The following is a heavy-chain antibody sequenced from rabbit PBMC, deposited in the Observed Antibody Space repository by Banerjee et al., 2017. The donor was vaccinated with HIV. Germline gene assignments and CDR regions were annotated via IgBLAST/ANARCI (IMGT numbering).Heavy chain of an antibody. CDR1: GLDFSSSYW. Sequence: QEQLVEYGGDLVQPEGSLTLTCKASGLDFSSSYWIFWVRQAPGKGLEWIACIYPGDDTTYYASWAKGRFTISKTSSTTMTLQMTSLTAADTATYFCASNVAAYAGGAGGNLWGPGTLVTVS. CDR3: ASNVAAYAGGAGGNL. D-gene: IGHD4-2*01. V-gene: IGHV1S45*01. J-gene: IGHJ4*01. CDR2: IYPGDDTT.